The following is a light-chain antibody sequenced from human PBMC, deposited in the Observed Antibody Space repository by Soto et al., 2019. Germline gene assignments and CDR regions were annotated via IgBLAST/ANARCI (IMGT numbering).Light chain of an antibody. CDR3: AVWDDNLNGVV. V-gene: IGLV1-36*01. Sequence: QSVLTQPPSVSEAPRQRVTISCSGSRSNIGNNAVNWYQQLPGKAPKLLIYYDDLLSSGVSDRFSGSKSGTSASLAISGLQSEDEADYYSAVWDDNLNGVVFGGGTKLTVL. CDR2: YDD. J-gene: IGLJ2*01. CDR1: RSNIGNNA.